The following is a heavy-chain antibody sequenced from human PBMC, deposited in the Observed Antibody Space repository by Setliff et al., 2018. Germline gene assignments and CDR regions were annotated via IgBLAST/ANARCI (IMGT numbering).Heavy chain of an antibody. Sequence: PGGSLRLSCAASGFTFSDSWMNWVRQAPGKGLEWVGRIKSRADGGTADFAAPVKGRFTISRDDSKNTMSLQMNSLKPDDTAVYFCATRLGDFWGQGTLVTVSS. V-gene: IGHV3-15*01. CDR2: IKSRADGGTA. CDR1: GFTFSDSW. J-gene: IGHJ4*02. CDR3: ATRLGDF.